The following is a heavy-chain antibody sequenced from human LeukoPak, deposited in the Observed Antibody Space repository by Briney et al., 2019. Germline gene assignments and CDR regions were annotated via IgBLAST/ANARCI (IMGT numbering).Heavy chain of an antibody. CDR3: ARGRSAFDY. V-gene: IGHV3-74*01. CDR1: EFTFSTYW. J-gene: IGHJ4*02. Sequence: GGSLRLSCAASEFTFSTYWMHWVRQVPGKGLVWVARINTDGSRTSYADSVKGRFTISRDNAKNSLYLQMNSLRAEDTAVYYCARGRSAFDYWGQGTLVTVSS. CDR2: INTDGSRT.